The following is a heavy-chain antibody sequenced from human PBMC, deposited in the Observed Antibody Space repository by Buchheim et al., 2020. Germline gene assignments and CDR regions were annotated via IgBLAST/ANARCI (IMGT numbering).Heavy chain of an antibody. V-gene: IGHV3-7*01. J-gene: IGHJ6*02. Sequence: EVQLVESGGGLVQPGGSLRLSCAASGFTFSSYWMSWVRQAPGKGLEWVANIKQDGSEKYYGDSVKGRFTISRYNAKNSLYLQMNSLRAEDTAVYYCARGLYSSSSSYYYYGMDVWGQGTT. CDR3: ARGLYSSSSSYYYYGMDV. D-gene: IGHD6-6*01. CDR1: GFTFSSYW. CDR2: IKQDGSEK.